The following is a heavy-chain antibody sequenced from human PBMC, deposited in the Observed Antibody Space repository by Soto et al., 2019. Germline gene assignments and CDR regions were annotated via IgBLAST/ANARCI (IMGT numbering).Heavy chain of an antibody. CDR1: GGSISSGGYY. Sequence: TLSLTCTVSGGSISSGGYYWSWIRQHPGKGLEWIGYIYYSGSTYYNPSLKSRVTISVDTSKNQFSLKLASVSAEDTAVYYCARTSLTIFGPSNDYYGMGVWGLGTTVTSP. D-gene: IGHD3-3*01. CDR2: IYYSGST. V-gene: IGHV4-31*03. CDR3: ARTSLTIFGPSNDYYGMGV. J-gene: IGHJ6*02.